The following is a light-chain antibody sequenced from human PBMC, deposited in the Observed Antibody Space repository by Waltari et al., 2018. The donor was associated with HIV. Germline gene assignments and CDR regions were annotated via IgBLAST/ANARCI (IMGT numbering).Light chain of an antibody. CDR3: GAWDSSLSAVL. CDR1: SSNIWNNY. CDR2: DNN. J-gene: IGLJ2*01. V-gene: IGLV1-51*01. Sequence: QSMLTQPPSVSAAPGQKVTISCSGSSSNIWNNYVSWYQQLPVTPHKLLIYDNNKRPSGVPDRSAGSKSATSATLGITGLQTGDEADYYCGAWDSSLSAVLFGGGTKLTVL.